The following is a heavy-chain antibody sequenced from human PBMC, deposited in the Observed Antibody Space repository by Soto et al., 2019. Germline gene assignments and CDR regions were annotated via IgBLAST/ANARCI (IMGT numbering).Heavy chain of an antibody. CDR3: ARDPRRNCTNGVCYTGAFDI. CDR2: INHSGST. J-gene: IGHJ3*02. Sequence: SETLSLTCAVYGGSFSGYYWSWIRQPPGKGLEWIGEINHSGSTNYNPSLKSRVTISVDTSKNQFSLKLSSVTAADTAVYYCARDPRRNCTNGVCYTGAFDIWGQGTMVTVSS. CDR1: GGSFSGYY. V-gene: IGHV4-34*01. D-gene: IGHD2-8*01.